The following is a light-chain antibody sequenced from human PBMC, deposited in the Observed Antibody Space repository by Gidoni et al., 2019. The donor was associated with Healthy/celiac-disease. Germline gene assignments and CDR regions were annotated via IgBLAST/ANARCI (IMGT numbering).Light chain of an antibody. V-gene: IGKV2-28*01. CDR3: MQALQTPLT. J-gene: IGKJ1*01. CDR2: LGS. CDR1: QSLLHSNGYNY. Sequence: DIVMTQSPLSLPVTPGEPASISCRSSQSLLHSNGYNYLDWYLQKPGQSPQLLIYLGSNRASGVPDRFSGSGSGTDFTLKISSVEAEDVGVYYCMQALQTPLTFGQXTKVEIK.